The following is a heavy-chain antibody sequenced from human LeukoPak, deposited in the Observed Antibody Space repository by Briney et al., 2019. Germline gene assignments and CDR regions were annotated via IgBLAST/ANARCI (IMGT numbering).Heavy chain of an antibody. J-gene: IGHJ6*02. CDR1: GGSISSGGYY. V-gene: IGHV4-31*03. Sequence: SETLSLTCTVSGGSISSGGYYWSWIRQHPGKGLEWVGYIYYSGSTYYNPSLKSRVTISVDTSKNQFSLKLSSVTAADTAVNYCARENRTLTGRYYYYYRMDVWGQGTTVTVSS. CDR2: IYYSGST. CDR3: ARENRTLTGRYYYYYRMDV. D-gene: IGHD3-9*01.